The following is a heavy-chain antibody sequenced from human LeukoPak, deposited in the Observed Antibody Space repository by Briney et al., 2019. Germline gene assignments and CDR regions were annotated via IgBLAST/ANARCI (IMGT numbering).Heavy chain of an antibody. D-gene: IGHD3-16*02. V-gene: IGHV4-59*01. J-gene: IGHJ3*02. CDR2: IYYSGST. Sequence: PSETLSLTCTVSGGSISTYYWTWIRQPPGKGLEWIGYIYYSGSTNYNPSLKSRVTISVDTSKNQFSLKLNSVTAADTAVYYCAREAKLRLGELSPHDAFDIWGQGTMVTVSS. CDR1: GGSISTYY. CDR3: AREAKLRLGELSPHDAFDI.